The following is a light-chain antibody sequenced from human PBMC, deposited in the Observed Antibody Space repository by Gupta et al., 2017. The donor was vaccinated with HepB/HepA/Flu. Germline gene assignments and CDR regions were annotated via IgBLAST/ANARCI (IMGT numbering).Light chain of an antibody. J-gene: IGLJ1*01. CDR2: EVT. Sequence: QSALTQPPSVSGSPGQSVTISCTGTSSDVGFYDHFSWYQQPPGTAPKLIIYEVTDRPSGVPNRFSGAKSGNTAFLTISGLQGEDETDYYCTAYTTGGTYVFGSGTTVSVL. CDR1: SSDVGFYDH. V-gene: IGLV2-18*02. CDR3: TAYTTGGTYV.